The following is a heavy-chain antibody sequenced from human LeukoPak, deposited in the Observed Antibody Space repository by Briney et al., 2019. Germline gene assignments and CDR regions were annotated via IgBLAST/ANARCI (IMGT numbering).Heavy chain of an antibody. D-gene: IGHD5-18*01. Sequence: SETLSLTCTVSGGSISSSSYYWGWIRQAPGKGLEWIGSIYYSGSTYYNPSLKSRVTISVDTSKNQFSLKLSSVTAADTAVYYCARQHGYSYGYYFDYWGQGTLVTVSS. V-gene: IGHV4-39*01. CDR2: IYYSGST. CDR1: GGSISSSSYY. CDR3: ARQHGYSYGYYFDY. J-gene: IGHJ4*02.